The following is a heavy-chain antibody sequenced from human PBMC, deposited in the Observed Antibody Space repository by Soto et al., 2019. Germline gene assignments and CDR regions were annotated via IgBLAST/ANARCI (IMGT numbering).Heavy chain of an antibody. V-gene: IGHV3-33*01. Sequence: QVQLVESGGGVVQPGRSLRLSCAASGFTFSRYGMHWVRQAPGKGLEWVAVIWYDESNKYYGDSVKGRLTISRDNSKNTRYLQMNSLRAEDMAVYYCARDCSSSSCSDYWGQGTVVTVSS. CDR2: IWYDESNK. D-gene: IGHD2-2*01. J-gene: IGHJ4*02. CDR3: ARDCSSSSCSDY. CDR1: GFTFSRYG.